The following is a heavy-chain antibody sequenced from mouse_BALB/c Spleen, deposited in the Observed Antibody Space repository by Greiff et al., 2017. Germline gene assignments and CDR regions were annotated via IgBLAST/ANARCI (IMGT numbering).Heavy chain of an antibody. CDR1: GFTFSDYY. D-gene: IGHD2-3*01. J-gene: IGHJ4*01. V-gene: IGHV5-4*02. CDR3: ARQGDGYYDYYAMDY. CDR2: ISSGGSYT. Sequence: DVQLVESGGGLVKPGGSLKLSCAASGFTFSDYYMYWVRQTPEKRLGWVATISSGGSYTYYPDSVKGRFTISRDNAKNTLYLQMSSLKSEDTAMYYCARQGDGYYDYYAMDYWGQGTSVTVSS.